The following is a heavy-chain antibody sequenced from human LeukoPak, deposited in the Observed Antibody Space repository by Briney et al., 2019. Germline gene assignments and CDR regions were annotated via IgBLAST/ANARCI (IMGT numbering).Heavy chain of an antibody. CDR3: ARPYYYDSRIDP. V-gene: IGHV4-30-4*01. CDR2: MYYSGST. J-gene: IGHJ5*02. Sequence: SETLSLTCTVSGGSISRGDYYWSWIRQPPGKRLEWIAYMYYSGSTYYNPSLKSRVTMSADTSKNQLSLKLSSVTAADTAVYYCARPYYYDSRIDPWGQGILVTVSS. CDR1: GGSISRGDYY. D-gene: IGHD3-22*01.